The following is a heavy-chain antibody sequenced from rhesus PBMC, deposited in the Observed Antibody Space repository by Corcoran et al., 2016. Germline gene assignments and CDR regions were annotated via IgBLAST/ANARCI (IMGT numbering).Heavy chain of an antibody. D-gene: IGHD2-15*01. CDR1: GGSISDSYR. V-gene: IGHV4S10*01. CDR2: IYGLNTNP. Sequence: QVQLQESGPGVVKPSETLSLTCAVSGGSISDSYRWRWFRPPPGQGLEWIGYIYGLNTNPNYNPALKSRVTISNDTSKIQFALNLSLVTGADTAVYYCARDGQYGSTTYGSSDGLDSWGQGVGVTVAS. J-gene: IGHJ6*01. CDR3: ARDGQYGSTTYGSSDGLDS.